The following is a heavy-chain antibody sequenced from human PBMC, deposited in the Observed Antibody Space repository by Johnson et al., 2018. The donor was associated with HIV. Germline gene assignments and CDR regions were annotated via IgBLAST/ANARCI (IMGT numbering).Heavy chain of an antibody. CDR3: AREGLIVGATLGAFDI. CDR1: GFTLEDYG. V-gene: IGHV3-9*01. J-gene: IGHJ3*02. CDR2: ISWNSDNI. Sequence: VQLVESGGGLVQPGRSLRLSCVASGFTLEDYGMHWVRQPPGRGLEWVTGISWNSDNIDYVDSVKGRFTISRDNAKNSLYLQMNSLRAEDTAVYYCAREGLIVGATLGAFDIWGQGTMVTVSS. D-gene: IGHD1-26*01.